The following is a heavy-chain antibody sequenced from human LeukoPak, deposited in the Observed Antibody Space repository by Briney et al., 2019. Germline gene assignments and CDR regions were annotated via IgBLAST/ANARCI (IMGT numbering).Heavy chain of an antibody. J-gene: IGHJ3*02. Sequence: SETLSLTCTVSGGSISSYYWSWIRQPPGKGLEWIGYIYYSGSTNYNPSLMSRVTMSIDTSKNQFSLKLNSVTAADTAVYYCARHWGRDTFDIWGQGTMVTVSS. D-gene: IGHD3-16*01. CDR1: GGSISSYY. V-gene: IGHV4-59*08. CDR2: IYYSGST. CDR3: ARHWGRDTFDI.